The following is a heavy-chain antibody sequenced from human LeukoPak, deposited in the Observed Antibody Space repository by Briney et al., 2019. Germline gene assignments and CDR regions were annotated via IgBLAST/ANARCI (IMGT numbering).Heavy chain of an antibody. V-gene: IGHV3-23*01. CDR1: GFTFSSYA. D-gene: IGHD2-21*02. Sequence: PGGSLRLSCAASGFTFSSYATSWVRQAPGKGLEWVSAISGSGGSTYYADSVKGRFTISRDNSKNTLYLQMNSLRAEDTAVYYCAKDQTYAYCGGDCYSGYWGQGTLVTVSS. CDR3: AKDQTYAYCGGDCYSGY. J-gene: IGHJ4*02. CDR2: ISGSGGST.